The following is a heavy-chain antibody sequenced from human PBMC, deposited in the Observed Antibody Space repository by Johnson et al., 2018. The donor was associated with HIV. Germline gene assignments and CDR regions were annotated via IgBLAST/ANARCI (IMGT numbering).Heavy chain of an antibody. CDR2: ISSDGSRT. J-gene: IGHJ3*01. Sequence: VQLVESGGGVVQPGRSLRLSCAASGFAFSSYAMTWVRQAPGKGLEWVSSISSDGSRTDYADSVKGRFTISRDNAKNTLYLQMNSLRAEDTAVYYCTRGRHSLDAFDVWGQGTMVTVSS. CDR1: GFAFSSYA. CDR3: TRGRHSLDAFDV. D-gene: IGHD2-21*01. V-gene: IGHV3-74*02.